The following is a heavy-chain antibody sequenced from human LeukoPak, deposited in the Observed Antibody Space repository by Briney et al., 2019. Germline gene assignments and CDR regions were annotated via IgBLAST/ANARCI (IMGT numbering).Heavy chain of an antibody. Sequence: PGVSLRLSCSASGFTFSRYVMMWVRQAPGKGLEWVSCISSSSSYMYYADSVKGRFTISRDNAKNSLYLQMNSLRAEDAAVYYCAREVYGSGTPTIDTWGQGTLVTVSS. J-gene: IGHJ5*02. V-gene: IGHV3-21*01. CDR3: AREVYGSGTPTIDT. D-gene: IGHD3-10*01. CDR1: GFTFSRYV. CDR2: ISSSSSYM.